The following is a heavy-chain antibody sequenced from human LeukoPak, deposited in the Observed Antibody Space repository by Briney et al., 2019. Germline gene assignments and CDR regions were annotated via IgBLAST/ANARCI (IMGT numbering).Heavy chain of an antibody. V-gene: IGHV1-8*01. Sequence: GASVNVSRKPSGYTFTIYDINWVRQAPGQGLEWMGWMNPNSGNTDYAQKFQGRVTMARNNSTSTVYMELSSLRSEDTAVYYCARGTFTKLGGYYYYMDVWGKGTTVTVSS. D-gene: IGHD2-8*01. CDR2: MNPNSGNT. J-gene: IGHJ6*03. CDR1: GYTFTIYD. CDR3: ARGTFTKLGGYYYYMDV.